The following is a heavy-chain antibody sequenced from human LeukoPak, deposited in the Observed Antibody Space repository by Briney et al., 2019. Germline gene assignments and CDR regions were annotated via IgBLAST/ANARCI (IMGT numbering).Heavy chain of an antibody. V-gene: IGHV1-69*05. J-gene: IGHJ4*02. Sequence: SVKVSCKASGGTFSSYAMSWVRQAPGQGLEWMGGIIPICGTANYAQKFQGRVTITTDESTSTAYMELSSLRSEDTAVYYCAREWEPEVGYFDYWGQGTLVTVSS. CDR1: GGTFSSYA. CDR3: AREWEPEVGYFDY. D-gene: IGHD1-26*01. CDR2: IIPICGTA.